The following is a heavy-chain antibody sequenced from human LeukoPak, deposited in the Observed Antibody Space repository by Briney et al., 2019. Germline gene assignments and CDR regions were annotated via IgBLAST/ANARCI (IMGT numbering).Heavy chain of an antibody. CDR2: ISSSSSYI. J-gene: IGHJ6*03. V-gene: IGHV3-21*01. D-gene: IGHD6-13*01. CDR1: GFTFSSCS. Sequence: GGSLRLSCAASGFTFSSCSMNWVRQAPGKGLEWVSSISSSSSYIYYADSVKGRFTISRDNAKNSLYLQMNSLRAEDTAVYYCARVLRGQQLVLDYYYYYYMDVWGKGTTVTVSS. CDR3: ARVLRGQQLVLDYYYYYYMDV.